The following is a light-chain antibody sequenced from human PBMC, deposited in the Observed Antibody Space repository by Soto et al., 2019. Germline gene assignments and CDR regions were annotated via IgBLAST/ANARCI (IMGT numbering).Light chain of an antibody. CDR2: EVS. J-gene: IGLJ2*01. CDR1: SRDVGGYNY. V-gene: IGLV2-14*01. Sequence: QSVLTQPASVSGSPGQSITISCTGTSRDVGGYNYVSWYQQHPGKAPKLMIYEVSNRPSGVSNRFSDSKSCNTASLTISGLQAEDEADYYCSSYTSSSTLVVFGGGTKVTVL. CDR3: SSYTSSSTLVV.